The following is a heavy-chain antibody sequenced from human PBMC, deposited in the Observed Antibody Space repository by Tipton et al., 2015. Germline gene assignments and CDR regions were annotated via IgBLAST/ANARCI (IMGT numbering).Heavy chain of an antibody. CDR1: GVSVTSGSYY. CDR2: VRYTGNT. J-gene: IGHJ4*02. D-gene: IGHD1-1*01. CDR3: GRSISSSGTQVDY. Sequence: TLSLTCTVSGVSVTSGSYYWSWIRQPPGKGLEWIGSVRYTGNTYYIPSLKSRVTISVDTSRNQFSLRLTSVTAADTAVYYCGRSISSSGTQVDYWGQGTLVTVAP. V-gene: IGHV4-39*01.